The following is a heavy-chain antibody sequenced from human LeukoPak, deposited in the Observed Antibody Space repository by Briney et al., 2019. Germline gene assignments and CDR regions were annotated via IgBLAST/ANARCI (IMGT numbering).Heavy chain of an antibody. CDR2: IYWDNDK. CDR3: AHLSKYCTGGVCYSFDY. J-gene: IGHJ4*02. CDR1: GFSLSTSGVG. V-gene: IGHV2-5*02. Sequence: SGPTLVNPTQTLTLTCTFSGFSLSTSGVGVGWIRQPPGKALEWLALIYWDNDKRYSPSLKSRVTITKDTSKNQVVLRMTNMDPVDTPTYYCAHLSKYCTGGVCYSFDYWGQGTRVTVPS. D-gene: IGHD2-8*02.